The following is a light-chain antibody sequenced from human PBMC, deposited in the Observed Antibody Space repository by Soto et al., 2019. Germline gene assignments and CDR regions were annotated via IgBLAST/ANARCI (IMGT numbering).Light chain of an antibody. V-gene: IGLV1-44*01. CDR2: SDT. Sequence: QLVLTQPPSASGTPGQRVTISCSGSSSNIGSNTVNWYQQLPGTAPKLLIYSDTQRPSGVPDRFSGSKSGTSASLTISGLQSEDEADYYCAAWDDSLNGLLFGGGTKVTVL. CDR1: SSNIGSNT. CDR3: AAWDDSLNGLL. J-gene: IGLJ2*01.